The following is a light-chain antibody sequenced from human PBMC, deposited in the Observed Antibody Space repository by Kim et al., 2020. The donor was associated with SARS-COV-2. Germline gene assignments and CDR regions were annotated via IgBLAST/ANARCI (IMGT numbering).Light chain of an antibody. J-gene: IGLJ3*02. CDR3: SSYTSSSTLV. V-gene: IGLV2-14*03. CDR2: DVS. Sequence: GQSITISCTGSSSDIGGYNYVSWYQQHPGKAPKVMIFDVSNRPSGVSNRFSGSKSGTTASLTISGLQSEDEAVYYCSSYTSSSTLVFGGGTRLTVL. CDR1: SSDIGGYNY.